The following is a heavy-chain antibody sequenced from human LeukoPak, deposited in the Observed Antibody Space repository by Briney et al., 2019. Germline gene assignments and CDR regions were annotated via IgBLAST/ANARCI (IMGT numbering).Heavy chain of an antibody. D-gene: IGHD3/OR15-3a*01. J-gene: IGHJ4*02. Sequence: GGSLRLSCAVSGITLGNYGMSWVRQAPGKGLEWVAGISDSGGSTKYADSVKGRFTISRDNPKNTLFLQMNSLRAEDTAVYFCAKRGVVIRVILVGFHKEAYYFESWGQGALVTVSS. CDR2: ISDSGGST. V-gene: IGHV3-23*01. CDR1: GITLGNYG. CDR3: AKRGVVIRVILVGFHKEAYYFES.